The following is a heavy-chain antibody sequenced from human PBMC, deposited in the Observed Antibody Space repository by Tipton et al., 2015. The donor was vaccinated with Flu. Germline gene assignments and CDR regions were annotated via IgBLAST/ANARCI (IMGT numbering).Heavy chain of an antibody. Sequence: PGLVKPSETLSLTCAVSGYSISSGYYWGWIRQPPGKGLEWIGSIYHSGSTYYNPSLKNRVTISVDTSKNQFSLKLSSVTAADTAVYYCARQLSVGATSGFDYWGQGTLVTVSS. CDR3: ARQLSVGATSGFDY. V-gene: IGHV4-38-2*01. CDR1: GYSISSGYY. CDR2: IYHSGST. J-gene: IGHJ4*02. D-gene: IGHD1-26*01.